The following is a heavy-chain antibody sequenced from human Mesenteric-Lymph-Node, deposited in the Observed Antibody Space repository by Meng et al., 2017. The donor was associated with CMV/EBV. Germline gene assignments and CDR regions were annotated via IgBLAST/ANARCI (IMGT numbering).Heavy chain of an antibody. CDR3: ATDPHDFWSGKNWFDF. D-gene: IGHD3-3*01. CDR1: GLTLNTYG. Sequence: GESLKISCAVSGLTLNTYGMHWVRQAPGKGLEWVAFLHHDGGEKYYGDSVKGRFTISRDTSKNTLYLQMDSLRPEDTAIYYCATDPHDFWSGKNWFDFWGQGTLVTVSS. V-gene: IGHV3-30*02. J-gene: IGHJ5*01. CDR2: LHHDGGEK.